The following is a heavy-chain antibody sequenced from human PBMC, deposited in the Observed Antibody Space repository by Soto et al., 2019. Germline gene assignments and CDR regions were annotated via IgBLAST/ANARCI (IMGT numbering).Heavy chain of an antibody. CDR1: GYTFTSYG. CDR3: ARDGDLMGDYYGMDV. CDR2: ISAYNGNT. D-gene: IGHD3-10*01. Sequence: ASVKVSCKASGYTFTSYGISWGRQAPGQGLEWMGWISAYNGNTNYAQKLQGRVTMTTDTSTSTAYMEVRSLRSDDTAVYYCARDGDLMGDYYGMDVWGQGTTVTVSS. V-gene: IGHV1-18*01. J-gene: IGHJ6*02.